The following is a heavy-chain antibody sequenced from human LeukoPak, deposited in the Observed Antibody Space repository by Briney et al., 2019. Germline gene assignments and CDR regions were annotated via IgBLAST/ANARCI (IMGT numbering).Heavy chain of an antibody. V-gene: IGHV4-39*01. Sequence: KPSETLSLTCTVSDGSISSSSYYWGWIRQPPGKGLEWIGSIYYSGSTYYNPSLKSRVTISVDTSKNQFSLKLSSVTAADTAVYYCARRVVASAEIDYWGQGTLVTVSS. CDR1: DGSISSSSYY. CDR3: ARRVVASAEIDY. D-gene: IGHD5-12*01. CDR2: IYYSGST. J-gene: IGHJ4*02.